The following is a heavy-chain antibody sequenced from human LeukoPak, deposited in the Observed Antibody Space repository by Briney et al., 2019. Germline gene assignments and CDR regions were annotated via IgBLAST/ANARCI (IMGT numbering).Heavy chain of an antibody. CDR3: ARLDYYDSSGHIDY. CDR2: IYYSGST. Sequence: PSETLSLTCTVSGGSISSYYWSWIRQPPGKGLEWIGYIYYSGSTNSNPSLKSRVTISVDTSKDQSSLKLSSVTAADTAVYYCARLDYYDSSGHIDYWGQGTLVTISS. CDR1: GGSISSYY. J-gene: IGHJ4*02. D-gene: IGHD3-22*01. V-gene: IGHV4-59*08.